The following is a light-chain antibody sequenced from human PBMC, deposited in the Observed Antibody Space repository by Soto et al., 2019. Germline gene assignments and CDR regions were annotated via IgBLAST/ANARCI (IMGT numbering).Light chain of an antibody. J-gene: IGKJ2*01. CDR1: QSIGTN. CDR2: DAS. Sequence: DIQMTQSPSSLSASVGERVTITCRASQSIGTNLNWYHQKPGKAPNLLIYDASSLQSGVPSRFSGSGSGTDFTLTISSLQPEDFATYFCQQYYSFPRTFGQGTKLEIK. CDR3: QQYYSFPRT. V-gene: IGKV1-39*01.